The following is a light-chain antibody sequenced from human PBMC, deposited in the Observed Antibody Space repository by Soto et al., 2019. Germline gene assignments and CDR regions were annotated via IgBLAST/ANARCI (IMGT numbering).Light chain of an antibody. Sequence: DIVLTQSPGTLSLSPGERASLSCRASQSVSSGHLAWYQQKPGQAPRLLIYGASSRATGIPDRFSGSGSGTEFTLTIRSLQPQDFATYYCQQSYSMPITFGQGTRLEI. CDR1: QSVSSGH. CDR2: GAS. V-gene: IGKV3-20*01. J-gene: IGKJ5*01. CDR3: QQSYSMPIT.